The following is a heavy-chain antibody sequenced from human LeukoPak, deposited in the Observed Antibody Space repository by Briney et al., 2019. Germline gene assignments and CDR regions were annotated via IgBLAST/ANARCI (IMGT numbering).Heavy chain of an antibody. CDR3: AREVSGTYFDY. V-gene: IGHV1-69*13. J-gene: IGHJ4*02. Sequence: SVKLSCKDSGGTFSNYAISWVRQAPGQGLEWMGGIIPILGTSNYAQKFQDRLTITADESTSTAYLELSSLTSADTAVYYCAREVSGTYFDYWGQGSLVTVSS. CDR2: IIPILGTS. D-gene: IGHD1-26*01. CDR1: GGTFSNYA.